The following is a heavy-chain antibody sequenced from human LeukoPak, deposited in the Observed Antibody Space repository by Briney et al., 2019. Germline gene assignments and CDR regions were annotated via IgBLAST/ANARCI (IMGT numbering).Heavy chain of an antibody. D-gene: IGHD2-2*01. CDR2: VSPSGGRT. V-gene: IGHV3-23*01. J-gene: IGHJ4*02. CDR3: AKVRGVYCSSPACYYYDA. CDR1: GFTFSSYA. Sequence: GGSLRLSCGASGFTFSSYAMSRVRQTPGRGLEWVAGVSPSGGRTIYADSAEGRFTISRDNSNDTVYLQLSSLRAEDSALYYCAKVRGVYCSSPACYYYDAWGQGTPVTVSS.